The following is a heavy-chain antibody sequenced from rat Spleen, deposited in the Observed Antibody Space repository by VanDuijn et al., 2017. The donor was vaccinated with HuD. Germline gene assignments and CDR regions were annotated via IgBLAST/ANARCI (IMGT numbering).Heavy chain of an antibody. D-gene: IGHD1-7*01. CDR1: GFTFNNDW. V-gene: IGHV5-31*01. J-gene: IGHJ2*01. CDR2: ITNTGGST. CDR3: AVAGYGY. Sequence: EVQLVESGGGLVQPGRSLKLSCVASGFTFNNDWMTWIRQAPGKGLEWVASITNTGGSTYYPDSVKGRFTISRNNAENTVYLQMDSLRYEDTATYYCAVAGYGYWGQGVMVTVSS.